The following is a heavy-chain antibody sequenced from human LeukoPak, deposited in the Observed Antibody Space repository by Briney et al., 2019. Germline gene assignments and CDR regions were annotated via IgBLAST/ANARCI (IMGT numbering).Heavy chain of an antibody. CDR2: VYPSDPDT. CDR1: GYSFTSHW. J-gene: IGHJ3*02. CDR3: GSAVAVAGPDAFDI. V-gene: IGHV5-51*01. D-gene: IGHD6-19*01. Sequence: PGASLKISCKGSGYSFTSHWIGCVRQMPGKGLEWMGIVYPSDPDTRYSPSFQGQVTISADKSIRTAYLQWNSLKASDTAMYYCGSAVAVAGPDAFDIWGHGTMVTVSS.